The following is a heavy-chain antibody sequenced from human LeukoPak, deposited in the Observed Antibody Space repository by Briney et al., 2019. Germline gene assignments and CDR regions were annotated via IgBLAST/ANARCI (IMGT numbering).Heavy chain of an antibody. CDR2: IRYDGSNK. D-gene: IGHD3-10*01. J-gene: IGHJ5*02. CDR1: RFTFNKYG. Sequence: GGSLRLSCAASRFTFNKYGMHWVRQAPGKGLEWVAFIRYDGSNKYYADSVKGRFTISRDNSKNTPYLQMNSLRAEDTAVYYCAKRYGSGSYQNWFDPWGQGTLVTVSS. V-gene: IGHV3-30*02. CDR3: AKRYGSGSYQNWFDP.